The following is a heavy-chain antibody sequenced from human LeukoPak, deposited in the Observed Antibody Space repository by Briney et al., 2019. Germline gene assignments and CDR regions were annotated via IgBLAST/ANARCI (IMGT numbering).Heavy chain of an antibody. Sequence: SQTLSLTCAISGDSVSTNSAAWNWIRQSPSRGLEWLGRTYYRSKWYNDYAISVKSRMTINPDTSKNQFSLQLNSVTPEDTAVYYCVRGFSTFFDYWGQVTLVTVSS. J-gene: IGHJ4*02. CDR1: GDSVSTNSAA. V-gene: IGHV6-1*01. CDR3: VRGFSTFFDY. D-gene: IGHD3-10*01. CDR2: TYYRSKWYN.